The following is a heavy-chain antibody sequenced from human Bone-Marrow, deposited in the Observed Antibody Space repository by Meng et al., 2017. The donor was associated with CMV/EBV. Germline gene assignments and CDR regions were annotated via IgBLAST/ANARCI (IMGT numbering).Heavy chain of an antibody. CDR2: ISSSGSAI. D-gene: IGHD3-22*01. V-gene: IGHV3-11*04. Sequence: GESLKISCTVSGGSISSSSYYWGWIRQPPGKGLEWVSYISSSGSAIYYADSVKGRFTISRDNAKNSLYLQMNSLTAEDTAVYYCARVDYDNSNYYHPWGQGTLVTVSS. CDR3: ARVDYDNSNYYHP. J-gene: IGHJ5*02. CDR1: GGSISSSSYY.